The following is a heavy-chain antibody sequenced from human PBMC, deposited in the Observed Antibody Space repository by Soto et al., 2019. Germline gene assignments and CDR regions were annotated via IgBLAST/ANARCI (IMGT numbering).Heavy chain of an antibody. CDR3: ARKIGVVVSDAYSFDY. CDR2: ISASNGNT. J-gene: IGHJ4*02. V-gene: IGHV1-18*01. CDR1: VDTFTSYG. D-gene: IGHD2-15*01. Sequence: QVQLVQSGAEVKKPGASVKVSCKASVDTFTSYGISWVRQAPGQGLEGMGWISASNGNTNYAQKRQGRVTMTTDTSTSTAYMELRSLRSDDTAVYSWARKIGVVVSDAYSFDYLGQGTLVTFSS.